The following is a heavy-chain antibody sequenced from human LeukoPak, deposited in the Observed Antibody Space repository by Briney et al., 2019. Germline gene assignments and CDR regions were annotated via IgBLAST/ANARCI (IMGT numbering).Heavy chain of an antibody. Sequence: PGGSLRLSCAASGFTFSSYAMHWVRQAPGKGLEWVAVISYDGSNKYYADSVKGRFTISRDNSKNTLYLQMNSLRAEDTAVYYCARVRDRLSLLRAFDAFDIWGQGTMVTVSS. CDR3: ARVRDRLSLLRAFDAFDI. V-gene: IGHV3-30-3*01. D-gene: IGHD3-16*01. J-gene: IGHJ3*02. CDR2: ISYDGSNK. CDR1: GFTFSSYA.